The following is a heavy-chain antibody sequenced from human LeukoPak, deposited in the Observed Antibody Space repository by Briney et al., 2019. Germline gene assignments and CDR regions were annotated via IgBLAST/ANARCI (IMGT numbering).Heavy chain of an antibody. J-gene: IGHJ4*02. CDR3: AKDPGPYDSSGYRAPHFDY. CDR1: GFTFSNYI. D-gene: IGHD3-22*01. CDR2: SSTSSTYM. V-gene: IGHV3-21*01. Sequence: GSLRLSCAASGFTFSNYILNWVRQAPREGLEWVSSSSTSSTYMYYADSVKGRFTISRDNAKSSLYLQMNSLRAEDTAVYYCAKDPGPYDSSGYRAPHFDYWGQGTLVTVSS.